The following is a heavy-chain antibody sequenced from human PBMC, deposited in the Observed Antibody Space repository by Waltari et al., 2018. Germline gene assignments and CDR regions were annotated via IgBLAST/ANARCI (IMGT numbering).Heavy chain of an antibody. CDR2: VIPIFGTT. CDR1: GGTFSSYA. CDR3: AREGQWLFAFDI. J-gene: IGHJ3*02. V-gene: IGHV1-69*01. D-gene: IGHD6-19*01. Sequence: QVQLVQSGAEVKKPGSSVKVSCKASGGTFSSYAISWVRQAPGQGLEWMGGVIPIFGTTNSAQRFQGRVTFTADESTSTAYMELSSLISEDTAVYFCAREGQWLFAFDIWGQGTMVTVSS.